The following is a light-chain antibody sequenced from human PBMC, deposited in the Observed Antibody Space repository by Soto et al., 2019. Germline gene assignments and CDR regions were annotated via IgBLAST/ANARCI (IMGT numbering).Light chain of an antibody. CDR2: GAS. V-gene: IGKV3-15*01. CDR1: QSVSSN. J-gene: IGKJ1*01. CDR3: QQYYRQAT. Sequence: EIVMTQSPATLSVSPGERATLSCRASQSVSSNLAWYQQKHGQAPRLLIYGASTRATGIPARFSGSGSGTEFTLTISSLEPEDFAVYYCQQYYRQATFGQGTKVDIK.